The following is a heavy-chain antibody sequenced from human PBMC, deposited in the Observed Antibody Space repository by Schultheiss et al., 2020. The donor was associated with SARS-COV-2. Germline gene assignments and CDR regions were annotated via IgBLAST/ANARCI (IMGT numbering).Heavy chain of an antibody. CDR3: ASLGYCSSTSCYASWYYYGMDV. V-gene: IGHV3-30*01. CDR1: GFTFSSYA. CDR2: ISYDGSNK. J-gene: IGHJ6*02. Sequence: GSLRLSCAASGFTFSSYAMHWVRQAPGKGLEWVAVISYDGSNKYYADSVKGRFTISRDNSKNTLYLQMNSLRAEDTAVYYCASLGYCSSTSCYASWYYYGMDVWGQGTTVTVSS. D-gene: IGHD2-2*01.